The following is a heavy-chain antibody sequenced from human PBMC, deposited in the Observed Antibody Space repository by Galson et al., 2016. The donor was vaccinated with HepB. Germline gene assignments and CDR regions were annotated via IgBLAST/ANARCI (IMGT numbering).Heavy chain of an antibody. J-gene: IGHJ6*04. CDR3: VQGSTEPAV. CDR2: ISRSGDST. CDR1: GFTFRNYG. D-gene: IGHD2-2*01. V-gene: IGHV3-23*01. Sequence: SLRLSCAASGFTFRNYGMTWVRQAPGKGLEAVSSISRSGDSTDYADSVKGRFTISRDNSKNTLSLQMNSLTADDTAIYYCVQGSTEPAVWGKGTTVTVSS.